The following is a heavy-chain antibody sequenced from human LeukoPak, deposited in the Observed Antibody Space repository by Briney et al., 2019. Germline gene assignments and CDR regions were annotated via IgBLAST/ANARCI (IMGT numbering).Heavy chain of an antibody. V-gene: IGHV3-74*01. CDR1: GFTFSSYW. CDR3: VNPYCTSSTCCPN. Sequence: GGSLRLSCAASGFTFSSYWMHWVRQAPGKGLVWVSRINNDESHTTYADSVKGRLTISRDNAKNTLYLQMSSLRAEDTAVYYCVNPYCTSSTCCPNWGQGTLVTVSS. D-gene: IGHD2-2*01. CDR2: INNDESHT. J-gene: IGHJ4*02.